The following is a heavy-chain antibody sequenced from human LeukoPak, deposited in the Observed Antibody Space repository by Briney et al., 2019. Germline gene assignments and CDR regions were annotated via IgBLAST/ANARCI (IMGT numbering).Heavy chain of an antibody. Sequence: PGGSLRLSCAASGFTVSSNYMSWVRQAPGKGLEWVSVIYSGGSTYYADSVKGRFTISRDNSKNTLYLQMNSLRAEDTAVYYCAKIALTMVRGVYYFDYWGQGTLVTVSS. V-gene: IGHV3-66*01. CDR2: IYSGGST. CDR1: GFTVSSNY. D-gene: IGHD3-10*01. J-gene: IGHJ4*02. CDR3: AKIALTMVRGVYYFDY.